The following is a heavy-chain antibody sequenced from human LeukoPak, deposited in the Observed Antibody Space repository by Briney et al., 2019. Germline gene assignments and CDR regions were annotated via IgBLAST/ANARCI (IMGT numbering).Heavy chain of an antibody. Sequence: SETLSLTCAVYGGSFSGYYWSWIRQPPGKGLEWIGEINHSGSTNYNPSLKSRVTISLDTSKNQFSLRLSSVTAADTAVYYCARLPLLWFGESSNYYYYGMDVWGQGTTVTVSS. CDR3: ARLPLLWFGESSNYYYYGMDV. CDR1: GGSFSGYY. V-gene: IGHV4-34*01. CDR2: INHSGST. D-gene: IGHD3-10*01. J-gene: IGHJ6*02.